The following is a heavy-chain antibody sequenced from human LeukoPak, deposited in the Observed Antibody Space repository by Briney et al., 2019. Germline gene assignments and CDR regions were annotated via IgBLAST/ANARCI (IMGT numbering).Heavy chain of an antibody. D-gene: IGHD2-15*01. V-gene: IGHV4-38-2*02. CDR3: ARLVGVYCSGGSCYSDY. CDR2: IYHSGST. J-gene: IGHJ4*02. CDR1: GGSISSGYY. Sequence: PSETLSLTCTVSGGSISSGYYWGWIRQPPGKGLEWIGSIYHSGSTYYNPSLKSRVTISVDTSKNQFSLKLSSVTAADTAVYYCARLVGVYCSGGSCYSDYWGQGTLVTVSS.